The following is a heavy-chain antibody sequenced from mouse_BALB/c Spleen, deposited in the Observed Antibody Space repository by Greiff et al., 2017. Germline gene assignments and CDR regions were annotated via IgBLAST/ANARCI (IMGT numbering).Heavy chain of an antibody. CDR3: ARSLYDYDGYFDY. CDR1: GYTFSSYW. D-gene: IGHD2-4*01. V-gene: IGHV1-9*01. J-gene: IGHJ2*01. Sequence: QVQLKESGAELMKPGASVKISCKATGYTFSSYWIEWVKQRPGHGLEWIGEILPGSGSTNYNEKFKGKATFNADTSSNTAYMQLSSLTSEDSAVYYCARSLYDYDGYFDYWGQGTTLTVSS. CDR2: ILPGSGST.